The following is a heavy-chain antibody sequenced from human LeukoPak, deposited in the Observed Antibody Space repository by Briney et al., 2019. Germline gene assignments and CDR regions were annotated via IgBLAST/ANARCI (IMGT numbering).Heavy chain of an antibody. CDR2: ISGDGGRT. D-gene: IGHD2-15*01. V-gene: IGHV3-43*02. Sequence: PGGSLRLSCAASGFTFDDYAMHWVRQPPGKGLEWVSLISGDGGRTHYADSVKGRFTVSRDNSKNTLYLQMNSLGTEDTALYYCAKDLFIARGYFYYMDVWGKGTTVTVSS. J-gene: IGHJ6*03. CDR3: AKDLFIARGYFYYMDV. CDR1: GFTFDDYA.